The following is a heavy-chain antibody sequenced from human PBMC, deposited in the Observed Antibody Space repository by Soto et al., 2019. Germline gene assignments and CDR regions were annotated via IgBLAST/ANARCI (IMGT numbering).Heavy chain of an antibody. J-gene: IGHJ4*02. Sequence: QVQLVESGGGVVQPGRSLRLSCAASGFRFSSYGMNWVRQSPGKGLEWVAVIWYDGSNKFYGNSVKGRFTISRDNSRNTLYLQMNSLRDEETAVYYCATEGKDDSVKGGFDNWGQGTLVTVSS. CDR1: GFRFSSYG. V-gene: IGHV3-33*01. CDR2: IWYDGSNK. CDR3: ATEGKDDSVKGGFDN. D-gene: IGHD3-22*01.